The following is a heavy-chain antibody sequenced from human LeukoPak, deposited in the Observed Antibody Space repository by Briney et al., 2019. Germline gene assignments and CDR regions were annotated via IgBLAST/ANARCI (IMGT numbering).Heavy chain of an antibody. CDR1: GFTFSSYE. CDR3: ARVNGDYFDY. Sequence: GGSLTLSCAASGFTFSSYEMNWVRQAPGKGLEWVSYISSSSSTIYYADSVKGRFTISRYNAKNSLYLQMNSLRAEDTAVYYCARVNGDYFDYWGQGTLVTVSS. V-gene: IGHV3-48*03. CDR2: ISSSSSTI. J-gene: IGHJ4*02. D-gene: IGHD4-17*01.